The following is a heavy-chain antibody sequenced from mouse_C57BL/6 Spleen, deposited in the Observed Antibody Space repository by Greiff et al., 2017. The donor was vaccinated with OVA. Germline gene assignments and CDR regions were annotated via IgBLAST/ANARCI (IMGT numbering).Heavy chain of an antibody. D-gene: IGHD2-5*01. V-gene: IGHV1-64*01. CDR1: GYTFTSYW. J-gene: IGHJ2*01. CDR3: ARKTTYSNYENFDY. Sequence: VKLQQPGAELVKPGASVKLSCKASGYTFTSYWMHWVKQRPGQGLEWIGMIHPNSGSTNYNEKFKSKATLTVDKSSSTAYMQLSSLTSEDSAVYYCARKTTYSNYENFDYWGQGTTLTVSS. CDR2: IHPNSGST.